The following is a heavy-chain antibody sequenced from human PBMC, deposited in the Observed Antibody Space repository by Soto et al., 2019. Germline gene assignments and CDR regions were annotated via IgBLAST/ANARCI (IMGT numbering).Heavy chain of an antibody. Sequence: QITLKESGPTLVKPTQTLTLTCTFSGFSLSTSGVGVVWIRQPPGKALEWLALIYWNDDKRYSPSLKSRLTITKDTSKNQVVLTMTNMDPVDTATYYCAHRGRSAREKYYFDYWGQGTLVTVSS. CDR1: GFSLSTSGVG. D-gene: IGHD2-15*01. CDR3: AHRGRSAREKYYFDY. J-gene: IGHJ4*02. CDR2: IYWNDDK. V-gene: IGHV2-5*01.